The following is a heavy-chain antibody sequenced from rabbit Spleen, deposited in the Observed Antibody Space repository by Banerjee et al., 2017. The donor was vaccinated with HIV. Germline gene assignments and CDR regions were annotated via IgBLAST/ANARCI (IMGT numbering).Heavy chain of an antibody. Sequence: QSLEESGGDLVKPGASLTLTCTASGFDFSSYYMNWVRQAPGKGLEWIGYIDPVFGSTYYASWVNGRFTISSHNAQNTLYLQLNSLTAADTATYFCARDGAGSSYFNLWGQGTLVTVS. CDR2: IDPVFGST. CDR1: GFDFSSYY. J-gene: IGHJ4*01. V-gene: IGHV1S7*01. D-gene: IGHD8-1*01. CDR3: ARDGAGSSYFNL.